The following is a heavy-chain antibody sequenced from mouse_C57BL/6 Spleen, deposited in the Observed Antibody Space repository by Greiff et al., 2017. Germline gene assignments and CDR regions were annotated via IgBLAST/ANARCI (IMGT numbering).Heavy chain of an antibody. CDR3: TRRDWDYYAMDY. J-gene: IGHJ4*01. V-gene: IGHV1-15*01. D-gene: IGHD4-1*01. CDR2: IDPETGGT. CDR1: GYTFTDYE. Sequence: QVQLQQSGAELVRPGASVTLSCKASGYTFTDYEMHWVKQTPVHGLEWIGAIDPETGGTAYNQKFNGKAILTADKSSSTAYMELRSLTSEDSAVYYCTRRDWDYYAMDYWGQGTSVTVSS.